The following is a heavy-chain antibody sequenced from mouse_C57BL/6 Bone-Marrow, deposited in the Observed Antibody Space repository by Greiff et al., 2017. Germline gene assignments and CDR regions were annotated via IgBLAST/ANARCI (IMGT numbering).Heavy chain of an antibody. V-gene: IGHV5-4*01. CDR2: ISDGGSYT. J-gene: IGHJ3*01. CDR1: GFTFSSYA. D-gene: IGHD1-1*01. CDR3: ARGDYYGSSYGFAY. Sequence: EVQGVESGGGLVKPGGSLKLSCAASGFTFSSYAMSWVRQTPEKRLEWVATISDGGSYTYYPDNVKGRFTISRDNAKNNLYLQMSTLKSEDTAMYYCARGDYYGSSYGFAYWGQGTLVTVSA.